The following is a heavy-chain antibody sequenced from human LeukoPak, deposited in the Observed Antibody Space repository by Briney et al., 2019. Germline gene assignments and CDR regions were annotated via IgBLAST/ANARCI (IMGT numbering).Heavy chain of an antibody. CDR1: GGSISSGGYS. V-gene: IGHV4-31*11. CDR2: VYYSGST. J-gene: IGHJ3*02. Sequence: SETLSLTCAVSGGSISSGGYSWSWIRQHPGKGLEWIGSVYYSGSTYYNPSLKSRLTISKDTSKNQFSLKLSSVTAADTAVYFCATSRNVDQFDIWGQGTMVTVSS. D-gene: IGHD3/OR15-3a*01. CDR3: ATSRNVDQFDI.